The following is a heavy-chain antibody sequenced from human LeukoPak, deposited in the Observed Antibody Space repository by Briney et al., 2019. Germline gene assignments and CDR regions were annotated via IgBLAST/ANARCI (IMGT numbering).Heavy chain of an antibody. CDR2: IYPGDSDT. V-gene: IGHV5-51*01. J-gene: IGHJ6*03. CDR3: ARFRAMVVTRVKSHLHYYYMDV. Sequence: GESLKISCKGSGYSFTSYWIGWVRQMPGKGLEWMRIIYPGDSDTRYSPSFQGQVTISADKSISTAYLQWSSLKASDTAMYYCARFRAMVVTRVKSHLHYYYMDVWGKGTTVTVSS. CDR1: GYSFTSYW. D-gene: IGHD4-23*01.